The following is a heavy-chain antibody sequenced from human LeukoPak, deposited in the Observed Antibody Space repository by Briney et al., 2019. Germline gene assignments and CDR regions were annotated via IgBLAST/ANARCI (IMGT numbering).Heavy chain of an antibody. CDR2: ISGSGGST. Sequence: GGSLRLSCAVSGFTFSSYGMSWVRQAPGKGLEWVSAISGSGGSTYYADSVKGRFTISRDNCKNTLYLQMNSLRAEDTAVYYCAKDPGGATSEFDYWGERTLVTVSS. CDR3: AKDPGGATSEFDY. J-gene: IGHJ4*02. D-gene: IGHD1-26*01. V-gene: IGHV3-23*01. CDR1: GFTFSSYG.